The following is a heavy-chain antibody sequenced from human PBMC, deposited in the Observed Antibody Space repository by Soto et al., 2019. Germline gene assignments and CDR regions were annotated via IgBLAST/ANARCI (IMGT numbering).Heavy chain of an antibody. CDR3: AMGDYGPMDV. CDR2: IYYSGST. J-gene: IGHJ6*02. D-gene: IGHD4-17*01. V-gene: IGHV4-39*01. Sequence: PSETLSLTCTVSGGSISSSSYYWGWIRQPPGKGLEWIGSIYYSGSTYYNPSRKSRVTISVDTAKHQFSLKLSSVTAADTAGYYCAMGDYGPMDVWGQGTTVTVSS. CDR1: GGSISSSSYY.